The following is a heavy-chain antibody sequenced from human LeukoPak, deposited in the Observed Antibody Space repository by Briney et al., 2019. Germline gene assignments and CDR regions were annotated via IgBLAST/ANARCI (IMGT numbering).Heavy chain of an antibody. CDR2: INCSGSSI. V-gene: IGHV3-9*01. CDR3: VKDLSWEIVAMIGTFDY. D-gene: IGHD5-12*01. J-gene: IGHJ4*02. CDR1: GFTFDNYS. Sequence: PGGSLRLSCAASGFTFDNYSMHWVRQAPGKGLEWVSGINCSGSSIYYADSVKGRFTISRDKAKNSLYLEINSLIDEDTDLYYCVKDLSWEIVAMIGTFDYWGPGNLVTVSS.